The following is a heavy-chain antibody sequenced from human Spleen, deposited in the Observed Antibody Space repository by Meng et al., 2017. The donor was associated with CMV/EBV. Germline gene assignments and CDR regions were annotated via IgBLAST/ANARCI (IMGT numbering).Heavy chain of an antibody. V-gene: IGHV4-34*01. CDR3: ARGRVLPSTLFGRKGNWFDP. D-gene: IGHD2/OR15-2a*01. CDR1: FRNYY. Sequence: FRNYYWSWLRQPPGKGLEWIGEINHSGGTNYNPSLESRVTISLDTSKNQFSLKLNSVTAADTAIYYCARGRVLPSTLFGRKGNWFDPWGQGALVTVSS. CDR2: INHSGGT. J-gene: IGHJ5*02.